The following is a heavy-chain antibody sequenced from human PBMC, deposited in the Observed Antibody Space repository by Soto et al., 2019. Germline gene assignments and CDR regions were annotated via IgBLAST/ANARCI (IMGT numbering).Heavy chain of an antibody. CDR3: ARRGVLPDY. D-gene: IGHD3-10*01. Sequence: QVQLVQSGTEVKKPGASVKVSCKASGYTFTNYGITWVRQAPGQGLEWMGWISADNGVTNYAQKLQGRVTMTTDTATSAGYRELRNLRSDDTAVYYCARRGVLPDYWGQGTLVTVSS. CDR2: ISADNGVT. J-gene: IGHJ4*02. CDR1: GYTFTNYG. V-gene: IGHV1-18*01.